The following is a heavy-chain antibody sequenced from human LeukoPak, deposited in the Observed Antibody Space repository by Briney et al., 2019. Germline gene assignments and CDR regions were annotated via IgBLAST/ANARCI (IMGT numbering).Heavy chain of an antibody. CDR2: IKQDGSEK. Sequence: GGSLRLSCAASGFTFSSYWMSWVRQAPGKGLEWVANIKQDGSEKYYVDSVKGRFTISRDNAKNSLYLQMNSLRAEDTAVYYCAREAYCSGGTCYYYYGMDVWGQGTTVTVSS. V-gene: IGHV3-7*05. D-gene: IGHD2-15*01. CDR1: GFTFSSYW. J-gene: IGHJ6*02. CDR3: AREAYCSGGTCYYYYGMDV.